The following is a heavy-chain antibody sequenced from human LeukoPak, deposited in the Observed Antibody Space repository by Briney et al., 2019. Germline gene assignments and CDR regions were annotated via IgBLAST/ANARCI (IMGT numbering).Heavy chain of an antibody. J-gene: IGHJ4*02. V-gene: IGHV1-46*01. CDR3: AREIGPIQLHLWGSAFDY. CDR1: GGTFSNYA. Sequence: GSSVKVSCKASGGTFSNYAVSWVRQAPGQGLEWMGIINPRGGSTSYAQKFQGRVTMTRDTSTSTLYMELSSLRSEDTAVYYCAREIGPIQLHLWGSAFDYWGQGTLVTVSS. D-gene: IGHD5-18*01. CDR2: INPRGGST.